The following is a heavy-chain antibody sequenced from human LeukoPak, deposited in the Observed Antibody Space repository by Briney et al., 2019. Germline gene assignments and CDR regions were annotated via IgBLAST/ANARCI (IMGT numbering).Heavy chain of an antibody. V-gene: IGHV4-61*01. J-gene: IGHJ4*02. D-gene: IGHD6-19*01. CDR3: ARRRHSGSQRHFDY. CDR1: GGSVSSENYY. CDR2: IYYTGST. Sequence: PSETLSLTCTVSGGSVSSENYYWSWIRQPPGKGLEWIAYIYYTGSTNYNPSLKSRVTISIDTSKNQFSLTLTSVTAADTAVYYCARRRHSGSQRHFDYWGQGTLVTVSS.